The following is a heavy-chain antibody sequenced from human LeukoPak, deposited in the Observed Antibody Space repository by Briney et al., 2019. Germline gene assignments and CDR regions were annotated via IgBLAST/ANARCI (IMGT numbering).Heavy chain of an antibody. D-gene: IGHD3-10*01. CDR3: ARGGYYGSGNDFRFDP. J-gene: IGHJ5*02. V-gene: IGHV4-30-4*07. Sequence: SETLSLTCAVSGGSISSGGYSWSWIRQPPGKGLEWMGYIYYSGSTYYNPSLKSRVTISVDTSKNQFSLKLSSVTAADTAIYYCARGGYYGSGNDFRFDPWGQGTLVTVSS. CDR2: IYYSGST. CDR1: GGSISSGGYS.